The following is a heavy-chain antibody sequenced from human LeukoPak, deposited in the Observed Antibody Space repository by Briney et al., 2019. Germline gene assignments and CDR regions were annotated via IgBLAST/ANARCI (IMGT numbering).Heavy chain of an antibody. J-gene: IGHJ4*02. CDR1: GASVSSHY. Sequence: SETLSLTCTVSGASVSSHYWSWIRQPPGMGLEWIGYVYYSGSTNYNPSLKRRVTISVDTSKNQFSLTLSSVTAADTAVYYCARGPTVGATFFDYWGQGALVTVSS. CDR2: VYYSGST. V-gene: IGHV4-59*02. D-gene: IGHD1-26*01. CDR3: ARGPTVGATFFDY.